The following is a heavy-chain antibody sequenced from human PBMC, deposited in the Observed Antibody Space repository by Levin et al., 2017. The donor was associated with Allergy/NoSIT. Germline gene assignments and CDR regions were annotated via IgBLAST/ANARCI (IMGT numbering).Heavy chain of an antibody. V-gene: IGHV1-2*06. CDR2: INPNSGGT. CDR1: GYTFTGYY. D-gene: IGHD2-15*01. J-gene: IGHJ6*03. Sequence: GESLKISCKASGYTFTGYYMHWVRQAPGQGLEWMGRINPNSGGTNYAQKFQGRVTMTRDTSISTAYMELSRLRSDDTAVYYCARVAENPYYYYYYMDVWGKGTTVTVSS. CDR3: ARVAENPYYYYYYMDV.